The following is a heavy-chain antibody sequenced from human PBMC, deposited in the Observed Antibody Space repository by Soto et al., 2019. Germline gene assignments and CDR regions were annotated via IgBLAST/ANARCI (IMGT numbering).Heavy chain of an antibody. Sequence: PVGSLRLSCSASGFTFSSYAMHWVRQAPGKGLEYVSGVRGNGDPPFYADSVKGRFTISRDNSKNTLYLQMSRLSADDAAVYYCVKSRGGNNFAFFDWGQGALVTVSS. CDR3: VKSRGGNNFAFFD. J-gene: IGHJ4*02. CDR2: VRGNGDPP. D-gene: IGHD5-12*01. V-gene: IGHV3-64D*06. CDR1: GFTFSSYA.